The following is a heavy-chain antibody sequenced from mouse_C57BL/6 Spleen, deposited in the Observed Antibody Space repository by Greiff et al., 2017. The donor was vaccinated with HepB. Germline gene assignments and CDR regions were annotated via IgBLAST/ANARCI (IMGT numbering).Heavy chain of an antibody. D-gene: IGHD2-2*01. V-gene: IGHV1-49*01. J-gene: IGHJ4*01. CDR3: ARGGVTTDYAMDY. CDR2: FTMYSDAT. CDR1: YFAFMASA. Sequence: RVESGAELVRPGSSVKLSCKDSYFAFMASAMHWVKQRPGHGLEWIGSFTMYSDATEYSENFKGKATLTANTSSGTAYMELSSLTSEDSAVYYCARGGVTTDYAMDYWGQGTSVTVSS.